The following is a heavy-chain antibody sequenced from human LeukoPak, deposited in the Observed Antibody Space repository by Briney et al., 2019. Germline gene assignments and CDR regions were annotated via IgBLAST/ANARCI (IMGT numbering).Heavy chain of an antibody. V-gene: IGHV4-61*01. D-gene: IGHD6-6*01. J-gene: IGHJ5*02. CDR2: VYYIGTT. CDR3: ARNTSSSPWFDP. CDR1: GGSIKSPTSY. Sequence: SETLSLTCTVSGGSIKSPTSYWSWIRQAPGKGLEWIGNVYYIGTTTYNSSLQSRVTISVDTSKNQFPLEMASVTPEDTALYYCARNTSSSPWFDPWGQGTLVIVSS.